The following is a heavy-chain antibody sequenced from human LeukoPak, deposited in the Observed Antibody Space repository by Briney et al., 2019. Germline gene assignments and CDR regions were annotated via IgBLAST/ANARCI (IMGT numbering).Heavy chain of an antibody. V-gene: IGHV3-33*06. Sequence: GGSLRLSCAASGFTFSSYGMRWVRQAPGKGLEWVAVVWDDGSSQNYADSVKGRFTISRDNSKNMLYLQMNSLRAEDTAVYYCAKDQWHPDYWGQGTLVSVSS. CDR3: AKDQWHPDY. CDR2: VWDDGSSQ. CDR1: GFTFSSYG. D-gene: IGHD6-19*01. J-gene: IGHJ4*02.